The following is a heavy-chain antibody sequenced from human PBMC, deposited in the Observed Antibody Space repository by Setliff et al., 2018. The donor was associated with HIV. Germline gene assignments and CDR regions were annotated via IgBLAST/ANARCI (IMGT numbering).Heavy chain of an antibody. CDR2: IITIFGKG. D-gene: IGHD3-10*01. CDR3: ARVPPRWFGQLLYLQAFDY. CDR1: GGTFSSYA. J-gene: IGHJ4*02. Sequence: ASVKVSCKASGGTFSSYAINWVRQAPGQGLEWMGGIITIFGKGNYAQKFQGRVTITADESTSTGYMELSSLRSEDTAVYYCARVPPRWFGQLLYLQAFDYWGQGTLVTVSS. V-gene: IGHV1-69*13.